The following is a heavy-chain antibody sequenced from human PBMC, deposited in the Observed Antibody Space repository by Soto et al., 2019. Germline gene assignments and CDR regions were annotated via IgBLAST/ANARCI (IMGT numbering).Heavy chain of an antibody. CDR1: GGSISSGDYS. V-gene: IGHV4-30-2*01. CDR3: ARGKRGIRYYGSGTSDWLDP. Sequence: SETLSLSYAVSGGSISSGDYSWSWIRQPPGKGLEWIGYMFHSGSAYYNPSLKSRVTISVDRSKNQFSLKLTSLTAADTAVYYCARGKRGIRYYGSGTSDWLDPWGQGTLVTVSS. D-gene: IGHD3-10*01. J-gene: IGHJ5*02. CDR2: MFHSGSA.